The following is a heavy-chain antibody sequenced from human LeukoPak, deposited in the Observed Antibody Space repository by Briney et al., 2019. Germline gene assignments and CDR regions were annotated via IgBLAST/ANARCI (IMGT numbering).Heavy chain of an antibody. CDR2: IYHNGTH. D-gene: IGHD2-2*02. CDR1: VGSISSGNW. J-gene: IGHJ6*02. Sequence: KASGTLSLTCAVSVGSISSGNWWTWVRQSPGKGLEWIGEIYHNGTHNYNPSLKSRVTISADTFMNHFSLKLTSVTAADTAVYYGATAPILRGEGGEHYKYGMDVWGQGTTVIVSS. CDR3: ATAPILRGEGGEHYKYGMDV. V-gene: IGHV4-4*02.